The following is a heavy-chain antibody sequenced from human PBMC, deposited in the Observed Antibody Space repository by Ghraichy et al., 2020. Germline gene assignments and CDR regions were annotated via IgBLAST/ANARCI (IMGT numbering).Heavy chain of an antibody. J-gene: IGHJ4*02. Sequence: LSLTCTVSGGSVSSGSYYWNWIRQPPGKGLEWIGYIYYSGSTKYNPSLKSRVTISVDTSKNQFSLKLSSVTAADTAVYYCARGTGTSFYWGQGTLVTVSS. CDR2: IYYSGST. CDR3: ARGTGTSFY. D-gene: IGHD1-7*01. CDR1: GGSVSSGSYY. V-gene: IGHV4-61*01.